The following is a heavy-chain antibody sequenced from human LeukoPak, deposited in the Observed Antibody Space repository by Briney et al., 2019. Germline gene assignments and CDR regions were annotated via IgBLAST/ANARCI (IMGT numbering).Heavy chain of an antibody. CDR2: IYYSGST. V-gene: IGHV4-39*01. CDR1: GGSISSSSYY. D-gene: IGHD6-19*01. CDR3: ARGGGTSDWLVVS. Sequence: SETLSLTCTVSGGSISSSSYYWGWIRQPPGKGLEWIGSIYYSGSTYYNPSLKSRVTISVDTSKNQLSLKLSSVTAADTAVYYCARGGGTSDWLVVSWGQGTLVTVSS. J-gene: IGHJ5*01.